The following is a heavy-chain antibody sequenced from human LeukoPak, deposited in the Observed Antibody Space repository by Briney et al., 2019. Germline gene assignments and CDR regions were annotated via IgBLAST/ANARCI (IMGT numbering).Heavy chain of an antibody. V-gene: IGHV3-21*01. CDR2: ISSSSSYI. J-gene: IGHJ3*02. Sequence: GVSLRLSCAASGLTFSGYSMNWVRQAPGKGLEWVSSISSSSSYIYYADSVKGRFTISRDNAKNSLYLQMNSLRAEDTAVYYCARAKVSPGHDAFDIWGQGTMVTVSS. D-gene: IGHD5/OR15-5a*01. CDR1: GLTFSGYS. CDR3: ARAKVSPGHDAFDI.